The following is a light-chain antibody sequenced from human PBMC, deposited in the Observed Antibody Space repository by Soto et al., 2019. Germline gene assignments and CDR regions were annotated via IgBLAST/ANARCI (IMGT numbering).Light chain of an antibody. CDR2: GAS. V-gene: IGKV3-15*01. CDR3: QKYKKWPPWT. J-gene: IGKJ1*01. Sequence: EIVMTQSPATLSVSPGERVTLSCWASQSVSSSLAWYQQRRGQAPRLLIYGASSRATGIPARFSGSGSGTEFTLTISSLQSEDFAVYYCQKYKKWPPWTFGQGTKVEIK. CDR1: QSVSSS.